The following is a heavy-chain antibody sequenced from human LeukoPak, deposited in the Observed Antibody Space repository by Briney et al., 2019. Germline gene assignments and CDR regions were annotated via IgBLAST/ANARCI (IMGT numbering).Heavy chain of an antibody. V-gene: IGHV1-69*04. D-gene: IGHD5-18*01. CDR3: ARLPDTAMAAFGY. J-gene: IGHJ4*02. Sequence: GASVKVSCQASGGTLSRYAISWVGQAPGQGLEWVGRIIPILRRANYAQKVQGRVTITTDKSTSTAYMELSSLRAEDTAVYYCARLPDTAMAAFGYWGQGTLVTVSS. CDR2: IIPILRRA. CDR1: GGTLSRYA.